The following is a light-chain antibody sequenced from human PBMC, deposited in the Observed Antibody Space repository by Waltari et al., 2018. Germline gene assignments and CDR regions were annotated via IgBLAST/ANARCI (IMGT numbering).Light chain of an antibody. J-gene: IGLJ1*01. CDR3: CSYTTTDTYV. V-gene: IGLV2-14*03. Sequence: SALPQPASVSGSPGQSITIYCTGTSSDVGRYKYVSWYQQHPGKAPKLIIYDVSKRPSGVSNRFSGSTSGYTASLTISGLQSEDEADYYCCSYTTTDTYVFGSGTKVTVL. CDR2: DVS. CDR1: SSDVGRYKY.